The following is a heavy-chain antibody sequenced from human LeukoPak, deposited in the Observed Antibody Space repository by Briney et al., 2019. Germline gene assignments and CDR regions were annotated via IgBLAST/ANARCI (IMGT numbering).Heavy chain of an antibody. CDR1: GGSISSYY. V-gene: IGHV4-4*07. J-gene: IGHJ4*02. Sequence: ETLSLTCTVSGGSISSYYWSWIRQPAGKGLEWIGRIYTSGSTNYNPSLKSRVTMSVDTSKNQFSLKLSSVTAADTAVYYCARGSYCSSTSCSFFDYWGRGTLVTVSS. CDR3: ARGSYCSSTSCSFFDY. CDR2: IYTSGST. D-gene: IGHD2-2*01.